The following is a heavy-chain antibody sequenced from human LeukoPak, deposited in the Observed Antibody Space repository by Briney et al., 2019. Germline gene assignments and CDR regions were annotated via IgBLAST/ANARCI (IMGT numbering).Heavy chain of an antibody. D-gene: IGHD1-14*01. Sequence: SETLSLTCTISGGSISSSSSYWGWVRQPPGKGLEWIGSVYYSGSTYYNPSLTSLKSRVTISVDTSKNQFSLKLSSVTAADPAVYYCARQPLTEPFDYWGQGTLVTVSS. J-gene: IGHJ4*02. V-gene: IGHV4-39*01. CDR2: VYYSGST. CDR3: ARQPLTEPFDY. CDR1: GGSISSSSSY.